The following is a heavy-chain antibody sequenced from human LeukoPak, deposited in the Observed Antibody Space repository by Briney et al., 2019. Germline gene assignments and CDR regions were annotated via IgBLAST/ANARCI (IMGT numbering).Heavy chain of an antibody. CDR3: ARDPLHYDSSGYSWSNWFDP. J-gene: IGHJ5*02. V-gene: IGHV1-69*05. D-gene: IGHD3-22*01. CDR2: IIPLFGTT. Sequence: SVKVSCKPSGGTFSSYGIVWVRQAPGQGLECLGGIIPLFGTTNHAQTFQGRVTITTDESTSTAYMELSSLRSEDTAVYYCARDPLHYDSSGYSWSNWFDPWGQGTLVTVSS. CDR1: GGTFSSYG.